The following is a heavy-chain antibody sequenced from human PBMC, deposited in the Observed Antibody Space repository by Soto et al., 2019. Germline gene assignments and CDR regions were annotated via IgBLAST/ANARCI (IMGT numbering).Heavy chain of an antibody. CDR3: ARDQGYNDRSGYYYY. Sequence: QVQLVQSGPEEKKPGASVKVSCKASGYTFTNYAIHWVHQAPGRGLEWMGWINAGNGDTEYSQKFQSRVTFTRDASASTAYMELSSLRSEDTAVYYCARDQGYNDRSGYYYYWGQGTLVTVSS. CDR2: INAGNGDT. CDR1: GYTFTNYA. J-gene: IGHJ4*02. V-gene: IGHV1-3*05. D-gene: IGHD3-22*01.